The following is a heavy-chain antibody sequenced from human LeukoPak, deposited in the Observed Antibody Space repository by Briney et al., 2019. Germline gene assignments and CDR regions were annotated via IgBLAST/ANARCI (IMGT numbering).Heavy chain of an antibody. CDR1: GFTFSSYW. V-gene: IGHV3-74*01. CDR2: IHSDGSST. J-gene: IGHJ4*02. D-gene: IGHD3-22*01. Sequence: GGSLRLSCVASGFTFSSYWMHWVRQAPGKGLVGVAQIHSDGSSTSYADSVKGRFTISRDNAKNTLYLQMTNLRAEDTAVYYCGSLTVVAKDHWGQGTLVTVSS. CDR3: GSLTVVAKDH.